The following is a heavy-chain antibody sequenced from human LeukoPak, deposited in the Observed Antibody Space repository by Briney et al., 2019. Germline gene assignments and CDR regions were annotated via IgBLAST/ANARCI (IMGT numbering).Heavy chain of an antibody. V-gene: IGHV3-15*01. D-gene: IGHD5-12*01. CDR1: GFPFSNAW. CDR2: IKSKTDGGTT. CDR3: TTEYSGYDYFDY. Sequence: GGSLRLSCAASGFPFSNAWLSWVRQAPGKGLEWVGRIKSKTDGGTTDYAAPVKGRFTISRDDSKNTLYLQMNSLKTEDTAVYYCTTEYSGYDYFDYWGQGTLVTVSS. J-gene: IGHJ4*02.